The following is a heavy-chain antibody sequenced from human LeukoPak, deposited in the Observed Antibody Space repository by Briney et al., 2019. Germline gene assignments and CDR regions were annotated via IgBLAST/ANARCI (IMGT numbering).Heavy chain of an antibody. J-gene: IGHJ3*02. CDR2: IYHSGST. Sequence: PSETLSLTCAVSGGSISSSNWWSWVRQPPGKGLEWIGEIYHSGSTNYNPSLKSRVTISVDKSKNQFPLKLSSVTAADTAVYYCARDLLEWPDAFDIWGQGTMVTVSS. CDR3: ARDLLEWPDAFDI. V-gene: IGHV4-4*02. D-gene: IGHD3-3*01. CDR1: GGSISSSNW.